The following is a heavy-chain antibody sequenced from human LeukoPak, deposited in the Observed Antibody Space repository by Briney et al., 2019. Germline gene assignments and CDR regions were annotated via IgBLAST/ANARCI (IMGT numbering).Heavy chain of an antibody. CDR1: GFTFDDYG. CDR3: ARDHDYEAASDI. CDR2: INWNGGST. V-gene: IGHV3-20*04. Sequence: GGSLRLSCAASGFTFDDYGMSWVRQAPGKGLEWVSGINWNGGSTGYADSVKGRFTISRDNAKNSLDLQMNSLRVEDTALYYCARDHDYEAASDIWGQGTMVTVSS. J-gene: IGHJ3*02. D-gene: IGHD4-17*01.